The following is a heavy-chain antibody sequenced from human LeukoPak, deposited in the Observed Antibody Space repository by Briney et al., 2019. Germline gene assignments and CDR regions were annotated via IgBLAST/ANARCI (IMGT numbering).Heavy chain of an antibody. J-gene: IGHJ5*02. CDR2: ISYSGTT. Sequence: SETLSLTCTVSGGSISSRPYYWGWVRQPPGKGLEWIGTISYSGTTYYSPSLKSRVTISLDTSKNQFSLKLSSVTAADTAVYYCARGGNWFDPWGQGTLVTVSS. V-gene: IGHV4-39*07. CDR3: ARGGNWFDP. CDR1: GGSISSRPYY.